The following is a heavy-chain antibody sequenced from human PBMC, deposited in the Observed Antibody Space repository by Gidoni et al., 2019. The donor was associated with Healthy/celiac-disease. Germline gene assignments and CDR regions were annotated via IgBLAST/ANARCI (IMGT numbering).Heavy chain of an antibody. CDR1: GGSFSGYY. D-gene: IGHD6-19*01. CDR2: INHSGST. CDR3: ARGQTVAWLF. J-gene: IGHJ4*02. V-gene: IGHV4-34*01. Sequence: QVQLQQWGAGLLKPSATLSLTCAVYGGSFSGYYWSWIRQPPGKGLAWIGEINHSGSTNYNPALKSRVTISVDTSKNQFSLKLSSGTAADTAVYYWARGQTVAWLFWGQGTLVTVSS.